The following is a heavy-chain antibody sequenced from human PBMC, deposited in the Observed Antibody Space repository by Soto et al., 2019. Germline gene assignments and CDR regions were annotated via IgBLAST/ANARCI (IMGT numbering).Heavy chain of an antibody. D-gene: IGHD2-8*01. CDR3: VREAPCSNGVCQFDY. J-gene: IGHJ4*02. CDR1: GFTFSPYE. Sequence: EVQLVESGGGLVQPGGSLRLSCAASGFTFSPYEMSWVRQAPGKGLEWISYISSSGSTIHYADSVKGRFSISRDNAKKSLFLQMNSLRAEDTAVYYCVREAPCSNGVCQFDYWGRGTLVTVSS. CDR2: ISSSGSTI. V-gene: IGHV3-48*03.